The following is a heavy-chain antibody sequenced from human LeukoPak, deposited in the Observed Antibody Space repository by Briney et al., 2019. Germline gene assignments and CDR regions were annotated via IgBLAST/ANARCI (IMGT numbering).Heavy chain of an antibody. V-gene: IGHV4-4*07. J-gene: IGHJ4*02. CDR3: ARDSNLEYSSSRGLGR. CDR2: IYASGST. Sequence: KSSETLSLTCTVPGGSISSYYWSWIRQPAGKGLEWIGRIYASGSTYYNPSLKSRVTMSVDTSKNQFSLRLTTVTAADTAVYYCARDSNLEYSSSRGLGRWGQGTLVTVSS. CDR1: GGSISSYY. D-gene: IGHD6-6*01.